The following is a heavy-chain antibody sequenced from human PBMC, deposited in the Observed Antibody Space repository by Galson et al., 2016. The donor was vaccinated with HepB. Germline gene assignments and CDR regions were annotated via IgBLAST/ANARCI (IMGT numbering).Heavy chain of an antibody. CDR3: ARDNSGAFDI. D-gene: IGHD1-26*01. CDR1: GYTFTGYY. CDR2: INPNSGGT. J-gene: IGHJ3*02. Sequence: SVKVSCKASGYTFTGYYLHWVRQAPGQGLEWMGWINPNSGGTKYAQKFQGWVTMTRDTSISTAYMELSRLTSDDTAVCYCARDNSGAFDIWGQGTMVTVSS. V-gene: IGHV1-2*04.